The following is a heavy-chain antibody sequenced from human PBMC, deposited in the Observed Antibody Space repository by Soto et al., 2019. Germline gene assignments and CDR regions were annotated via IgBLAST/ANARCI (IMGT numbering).Heavy chain of an antibody. CDR2: IIPIFGAA. CDR3: ARDSLTGTHYYYYGMDV. CDR1: GGTFSSYA. Sequence: SVKVSCKASGGTFSSYAISWVRQAPGQGLEWMGGIIPIFGAANYAQKFQGRVTITADESTSTAYMELSSLRSEDTAVYYCARDSLTGTHYYYYGMDVWGQGTTVTVSS. V-gene: IGHV1-69*13. J-gene: IGHJ6*02. D-gene: IGHD1-7*01.